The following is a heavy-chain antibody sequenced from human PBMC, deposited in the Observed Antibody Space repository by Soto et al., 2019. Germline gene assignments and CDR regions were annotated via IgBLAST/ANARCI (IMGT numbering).Heavy chain of an antibody. J-gene: IGHJ4*02. CDR2: IYYSGST. V-gene: IGHV4-31*03. Sequence: QVQLQESGPGLVKPSQTLSLTCTVSGGSISSGGYYWSWIRQHPGKGLEWIGYIYYSGSTYYNPSLHVRVTISVYTSKNQCSLNLSSVTAADTAVYYCARYLRGGQSAYYLDYLGQGTLVTVSS. D-gene: IGHD2-15*01. CDR3: ARYLRGGQSAYYLDY. CDR1: GGSISSGGYY.